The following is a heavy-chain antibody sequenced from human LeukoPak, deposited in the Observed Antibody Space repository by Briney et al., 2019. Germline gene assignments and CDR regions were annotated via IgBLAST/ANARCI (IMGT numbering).Heavy chain of an antibody. Sequence: PGGSLRLSCAASGFTFSSYSMNWVRQAPGKGLEWVSSISSSSSYIYYADSVKGRFTISRDNAKNSLYLQMNSLRAEDTAAYYCARATYSGSYYSALDIWGQGTMVTVSS. D-gene: IGHD1-26*01. J-gene: IGHJ3*02. CDR2: ISSSSSYI. CDR1: GFTFSSYS. V-gene: IGHV3-21*01. CDR3: ARATYSGSYYSALDI.